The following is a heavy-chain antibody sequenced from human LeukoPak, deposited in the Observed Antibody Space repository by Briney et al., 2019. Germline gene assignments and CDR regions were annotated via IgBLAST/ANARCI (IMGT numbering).Heavy chain of an antibody. CDR1: GYSISSGYY. J-gene: IGHJ5*02. D-gene: IGHD5-18*01. V-gene: IGHV4-38-2*01. Sequence: SETLSLTCAVSGYSISSGYYWGWIRQPPGKGLEWIGSIYYSGSTYYNPSLKSRVTISVDTSKNQFSLKLSSVTAADTAVYYCARSSWIQRWLIGGAAWFDPWGQGTLVTVSS. CDR2: IYYSGST. CDR3: ARSSWIQRWLIGGAAWFDP.